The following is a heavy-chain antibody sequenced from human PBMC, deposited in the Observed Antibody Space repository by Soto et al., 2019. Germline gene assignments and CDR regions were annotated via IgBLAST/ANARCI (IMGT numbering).Heavy chain of an antibody. CDR2: INTDGSTT. CDR3: VRGHSSHLVNWFDP. CDR1: GFTFSSYW. V-gene: IGHV3-74*01. Sequence: EVQLVESGGNLVQPGGSLRLSCAASGFTFSSYWMHWVHQAPGEGPVWVSRINTDGSTTTYADSVKGRFTISRDTAKNTLYLIMGSLRAEDTAVYYCVRGHSSHLVNWFDPWGQGTLVTVSS. D-gene: IGHD6-13*01. J-gene: IGHJ5*02.